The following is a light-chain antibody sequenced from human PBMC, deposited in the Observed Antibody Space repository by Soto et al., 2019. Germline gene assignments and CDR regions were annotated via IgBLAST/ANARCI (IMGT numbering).Light chain of an antibody. CDR3: QQYTNYPWT. CDR1: QSISSW. J-gene: IGKJ1*01. Sequence: DIQMTQSPPTLSASVGDRVTITCRASQSISSWLAWYQQRPGKAPNLLIYDVSSLESGVPSRFSGSGSGTEFTLTISSLQPDDFATYYCQQYTNYPWTFGQGTKGEIK. V-gene: IGKV1-5*01. CDR2: DVS.